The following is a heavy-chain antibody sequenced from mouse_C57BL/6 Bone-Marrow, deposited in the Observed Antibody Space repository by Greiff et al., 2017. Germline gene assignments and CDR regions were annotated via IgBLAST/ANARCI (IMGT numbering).Heavy chain of an antibody. CDR2: IYPGSGNT. V-gene: IGHV1-76*01. J-gene: IGHJ3*01. CDR1: GYTFTDYY. CDR3: ARSSYFSWFAY. Sequence: QVQLQQSGAELVRPGASVKLSCKASGYTFTDYYINWVKQRPGQGLEWIARIYPGSGNTYYNEKFKGKATLTAEKSSSTAYMQLSSLTSEDSAVYFCARSSYFSWFAYWGQGTLVTVSA. D-gene: IGHD1-1*01.